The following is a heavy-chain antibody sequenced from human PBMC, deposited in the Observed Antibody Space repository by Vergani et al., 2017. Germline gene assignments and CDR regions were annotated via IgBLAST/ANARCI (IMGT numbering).Heavy chain of an antibody. V-gene: IGHV5-51*01. CDR2: IYPGDSDT. D-gene: IGHD2-15*01. Sequence: EVQLVQSGAEVKKPGESLKISCKGSGYSFTSYWIGWVRQMPGKGLEWMGIIYPGDSDTRYSPSFQGQVTISADKSISTAYLQGSSLKASDTAMYYCARHRGWGLVVVAATPWYYYYGMDVWGQGTTVTVSS. J-gene: IGHJ6*02. CDR3: ARHRGWGLVVVAATPWYYYYGMDV. CDR1: GYSFTSYW.